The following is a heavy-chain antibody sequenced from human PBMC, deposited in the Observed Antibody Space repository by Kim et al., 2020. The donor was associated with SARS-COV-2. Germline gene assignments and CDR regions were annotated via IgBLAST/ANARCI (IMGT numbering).Heavy chain of an antibody. V-gene: IGHV3-9*01. CDR1: GFTFDDYA. Sequence: GGSLRLSCAASGFTFDDYAMHWVRQAPGKGLEWVSGISWNSGSIGYADSVKGRFTISRDNAKNSLYLQMNSLRAEDTALYYCAKSLNDILTGYPTPYYYGMDVWGQGTTVTVSS. J-gene: IGHJ6*02. CDR2: ISWNSGSI. CDR3: AKSLNDILTGYPTPYYYGMDV. D-gene: IGHD3-9*01.